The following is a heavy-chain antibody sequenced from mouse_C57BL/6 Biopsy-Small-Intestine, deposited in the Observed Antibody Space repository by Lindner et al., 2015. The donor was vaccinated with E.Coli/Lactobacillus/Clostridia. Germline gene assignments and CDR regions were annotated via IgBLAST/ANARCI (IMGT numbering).Heavy chain of an antibody. Sequence: SVKVSCKASGYTFTNYYIHWVRRAPGRGLEWMGVIDPSTSPTTYAQKFQGRVTMTRDTSTTTVYMEMTGLKSDDTAVYYCARDLYSSGWYPFRFYFGLDVWGQGTTVTVSS. V-gene: IGHV1-59*01. D-gene: IGHD2-1*01. CDR1: GYTFTNYY. CDR3: ARDLYSSGWYPFRFYFGLDV. CDR2: IDPSTSPT. J-gene: IGHJ1*01.